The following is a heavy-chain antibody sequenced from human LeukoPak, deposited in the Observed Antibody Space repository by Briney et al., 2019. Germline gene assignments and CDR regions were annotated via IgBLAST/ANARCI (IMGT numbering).Heavy chain of an antibody. D-gene: IGHD6-13*01. V-gene: IGHV1-18*01. J-gene: IGHJ4*02. Sequence: ASVKVSCKASGYTFTSYGISWVRQAPGQGLEWMRWISAYNGNTNYAQKLQGRVTMTTDTSTSTAYMELRSLRSDDTAVYYCARIPPKWYSSSWSSDYWGQGTLLTVSS. CDR1: GYTFTSYG. CDR2: ISAYNGNT. CDR3: ARIPPKWYSSSWSSDY.